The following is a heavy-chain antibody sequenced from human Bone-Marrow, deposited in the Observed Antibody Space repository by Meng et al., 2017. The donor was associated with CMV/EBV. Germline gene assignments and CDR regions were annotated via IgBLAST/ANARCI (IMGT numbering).Heavy chain of an antibody. CDR3: AREAKPYYYYGMDV. CDR1: GGSFSGYY. V-gene: IGHV4-34*01. Sequence: SETLSLTCAVYGGSFSGYYWSWIRQPPGKGLEWIGEINHSGSTNYNPSLKSRVTISVDTSKNQFSLKLSSVTAADTAVYYCAREAKPYYYYGMDVWGQGTTVTVSS. CDR2: INHSGST. J-gene: IGHJ6*02.